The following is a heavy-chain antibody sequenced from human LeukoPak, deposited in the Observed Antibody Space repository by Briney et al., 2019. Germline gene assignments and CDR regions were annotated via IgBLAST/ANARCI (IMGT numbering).Heavy chain of an antibody. V-gene: IGHV1-2*02. J-gene: IGHJ4*02. Sequence: ASVKVSCKASANSFTAFSKCSGRQAPGQGLEWMGWINPNSGGTNYAQRFQGRVTMTRDTSINTGYKELRRQRADDTALYYCATSDASNFAADWGQGTLVTVSS. CDR3: ATSDASNFAAD. D-gene: IGHD3-22*01. CDR2: INPNSGGT. CDR1: ANSFTAFS.